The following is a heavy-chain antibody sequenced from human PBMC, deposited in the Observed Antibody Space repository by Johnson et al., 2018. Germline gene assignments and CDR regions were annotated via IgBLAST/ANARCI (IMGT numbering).Heavy chain of an antibody. CDR2: IRSKANSYAT. D-gene: IGHD5-24*01. J-gene: IGHJ3*02. CDR3: TRQRSGQVHNWDAFDI. CDR1: GFTFSGSA. V-gene: IGHV3-73*02. Sequence: VQLQESGGGLVQPGGSLKLSCAASGFTFSGSAMHWVRQASGKGLEWVGRIRSKANSYATAYAASVKGRFTISRDDSKNTAYLQMNSLKTEDTAVYYCTRQRSGQVHNWDAFDIWGQGTMVTVSS.